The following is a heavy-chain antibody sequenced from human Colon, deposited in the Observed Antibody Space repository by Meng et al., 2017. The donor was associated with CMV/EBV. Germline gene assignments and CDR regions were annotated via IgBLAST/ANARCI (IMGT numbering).Heavy chain of an antibody. CDR2: IHPGDSDA. V-gene: IGHV5-51*01. J-gene: IGHJ4*02. CDR3: ARPRSPGGHFDY. CDR1: GYIFTTYY. D-gene: IGHD3-16*01. Sequence: GESLKISCKGSGYIFTTYYIVWVRQMPGKGLEWMGIIHPGDSDATYSPSFQGQVTISADESINTAYLQWSSLKASDTAMYYCARPRSPGGHFDYWGQGTLVTVSS.